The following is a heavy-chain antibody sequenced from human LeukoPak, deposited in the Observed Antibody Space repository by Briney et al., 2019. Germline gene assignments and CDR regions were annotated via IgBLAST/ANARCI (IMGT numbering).Heavy chain of an antibody. Sequence: GGSLRLSCAASGFTFSSYGMHWVRQAPGKGLEWVAVIWCDGSDKYYADSVKGRFTISRDNSKNTLYLQMNSLRAEDTAVYYCASEGYRLIDYWGQGTLVTVSS. CDR3: ASEGYRLIDY. D-gene: IGHD5-18*01. J-gene: IGHJ4*02. CDR2: IWCDGSDK. V-gene: IGHV3-33*01. CDR1: GFTFSSYG.